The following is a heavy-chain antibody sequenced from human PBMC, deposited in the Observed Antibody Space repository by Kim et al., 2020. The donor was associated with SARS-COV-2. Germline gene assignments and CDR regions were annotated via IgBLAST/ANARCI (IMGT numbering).Heavy chain of an antibody. CDR2: IDPDDSYT. CDR1: GYSFASYW. V-gene: IGHV5-10-1*01. D-gene: IGHD1-26*01. CDR3: ARVSDCRSETCLPPVSAVRATTIDY. Sequence: GESLKISCQGSGYSFASYWISWVRQMPGKGLEWMGRIDPDDSYTNYSPSFQGHVTISADKSINTAYLQWSSLEASDTAMYFCARVSDCRSETCLPPVSAVRATTIDYWGQGTPVTVSS. J-gene: IGHJ4*02.